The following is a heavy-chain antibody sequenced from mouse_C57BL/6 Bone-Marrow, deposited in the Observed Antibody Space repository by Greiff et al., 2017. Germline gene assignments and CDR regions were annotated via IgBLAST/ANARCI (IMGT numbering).Heavy chain of an antibody. D-gene: IGHD1-1*01. CDR3: TITTVVATDY. CDR2: INPSTGGT. Sequence: VQLQQSGPELVKPGASVKISCKASGYSFTGYYMNWVKQSPEKSLEWIGEINPSTGGTTYNQKFKAKATLTVDTSSSTAYMQLKSLTSEDSAVYYCTITTVVATDYWGQGTTLTVSS. V-gene: IGHV1-42*01. J-gene: IGHJ2*01. CDR1: GYSFTGYY.